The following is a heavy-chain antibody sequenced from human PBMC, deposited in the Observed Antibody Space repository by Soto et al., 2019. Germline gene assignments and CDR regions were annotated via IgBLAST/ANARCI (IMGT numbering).Heavy chain of an antibody. J-gene: IGHJ4*02. D-gene: IGHD2-15*01. Sequence: SETLSLTCAVSSGSISSSNWWSWVRQPPGKGLEWIGEIYHSGSTNYNPSLKSRVTISVDKSKNQFSLKLSSVTAADTAVYYCARTLGYCSGGSCYSTNYFDYWGQGTLVTVSS. CDR1: SGSISSSNW. CDR3: ARTLGYCSGGSCYSTNYFDY. CDR2: IYHSGST. V-gene: IGHV4-4*02.